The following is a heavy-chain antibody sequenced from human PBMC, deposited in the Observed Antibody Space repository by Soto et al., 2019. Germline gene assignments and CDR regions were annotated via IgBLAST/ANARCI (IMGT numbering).Heavy chain of an antibody. Sequence: SETLSLTCTVSGGSFKSGSYPWSWIRQPPGKGLEWIGYVYHTGRTSYNPSLKSRVSISMDTSKNQFSLNLDSVTAAEDTAVYYCARAGYSYAPGYYYGMDVWGQGTTVTVSS. D-gene: IGHD5-18*01. J-gene: IGHJ6*02. CDR2: VYHTGRT. CDR3: ARAGYSYAPGYYYGMDV. CDR1: GGSFKSGSYP. V-gene: IGHV4-61*01.